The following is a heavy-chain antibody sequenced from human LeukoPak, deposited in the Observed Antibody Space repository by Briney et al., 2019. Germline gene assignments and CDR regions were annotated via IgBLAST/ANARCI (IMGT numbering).Heavy chain of an antibody. CDR3: ARERIFGVVIYYYFDY. CDR2: IYENGGTT. D-gene: IGHD3-3*01. J-gene: IGHJ4*02. V-gene: IGHV3-23*01. Sequence: GGSPRLSCVGSGFTFRSHAMSWVRQAPEKGLEFVSGIYENGGTTYYTDSVKGRFSISRDNSENTLYLQMNSLRAEDTAVYYCARERIFGVVIYYYFDYWGQGTLVTVSS. CDR1: GFTFRSHA.